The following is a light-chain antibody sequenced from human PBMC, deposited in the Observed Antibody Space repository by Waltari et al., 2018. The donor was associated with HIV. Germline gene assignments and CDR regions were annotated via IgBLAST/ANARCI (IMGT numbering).Light chain of an antibody. V-gene: IGLV2-11*01. CDR2: DVS. Sequence: QSALTQPRSVSGSPGPSVTISCPGTSRDVGRYNYVSWYPQHPVKAPKVMIYDVSKRPSGVPDRFSGSKSGNTASLTISGLQAEDEADYYCCSYAGSYTWVFGGGTKMTVL. CDR1: SRDVGRYNY. J-gene: IGLJ3*02. CDR3: CSYAGSYTWV.